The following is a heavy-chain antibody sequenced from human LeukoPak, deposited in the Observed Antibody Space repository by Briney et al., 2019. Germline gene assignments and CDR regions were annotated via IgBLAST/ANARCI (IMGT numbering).Heavy chain of an antibody. CDR3: AKEGTAMASSYFDY. CDR1: GFTFSSYG. V-gene: IGHV3-30*18. J-gene: IGHJ4*02. CDR2: ISHDGTVQ. D-gene: IGHD5-18*01. Sequence: GGSLRLSCAASGFTFSSYGMQWVRQAPGKGLEWVAVISHDGTVQHYADSVRGRFTISRDNSDNTLYLQMNSLRDEDTAMYYCAKEGTAMASSYFDYWGQGTLITVSS.